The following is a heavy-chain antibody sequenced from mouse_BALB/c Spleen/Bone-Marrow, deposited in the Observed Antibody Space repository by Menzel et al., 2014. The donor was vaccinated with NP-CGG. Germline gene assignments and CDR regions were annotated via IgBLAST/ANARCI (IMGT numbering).Heavy chain of an antibody. D-gene: IGHD4-1*01. CDR3: ARWEYYAVDY. J-gene: IGHJ4*01. CDR2: IGPANGNT. V-gene: IGHV14-3*02. CDR1: GFNIKDTY. Sequence: EVKLMESGAELVKPGASVKLSCTASGFNIKDTYMHWVKQRPEQGLEWIGRIGPANGNTKYDPKFQGKATITADTSSNTACLQLSSLTSEDTAVYYCARWEYYAVDYWGQGTSVTVSS.